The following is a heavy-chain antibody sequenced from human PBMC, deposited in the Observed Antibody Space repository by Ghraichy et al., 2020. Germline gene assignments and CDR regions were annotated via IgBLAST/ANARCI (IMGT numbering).Heavy chain of an antibody. V-gene: IGHV3-7*04. D-gene: IGHD3-10*01. CDR3: AWVRGAPI. J-gene: IGHJ4*02. CDR2: IKEDGSDK. Sequence: GGSLRLSCAASGFIFSNYWMTWVRQAPGKGLEWVANIKEDGSDKYYVDSVKGRFTISRDNAKNSLYLQMNSLRAEDTAVYYCAWVRGAPIWCQGTLVTVSS. CDR1: GFIFSNYW.